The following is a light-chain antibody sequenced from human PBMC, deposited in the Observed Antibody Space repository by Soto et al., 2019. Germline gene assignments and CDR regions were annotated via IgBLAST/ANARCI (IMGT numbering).Light chain of an antibody. CDR3: QQYNNWPRT. CDR2: GAS. CDR1: QSVSNDF. J-gene: IGKJ1*01. Sequence: EIFFAQAPGILSLSPVERATLSCMASQSVSNDFLAWYQQKPGQAPRLLIYGASTRATGIPARFSGSGSGTEFTLTISSLQSEDFAVYYCQQYNNWPRTFGQGTKVDIK. V-gene: IGKV3-15*01.